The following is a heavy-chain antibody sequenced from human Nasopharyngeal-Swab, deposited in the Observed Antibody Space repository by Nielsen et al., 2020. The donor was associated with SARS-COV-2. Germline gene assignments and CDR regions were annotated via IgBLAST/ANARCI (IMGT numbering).Heavy chain of an antibody. V-gene: IGHV3-23*01. CDR3: AKDHRSREDYYGSGSYYHYYFDY. CDR2: ISGSGGST. J-gene: IGHJ4*02. D-gene: IGHD3-10*01. CDR1: GFTFSSYA. Sequence: GESLKISCAASGFTFSSYAMSWVRQAPGKGLEWVSAISGSGGSTYYADSVKGRFSNSRDNSKNTLYPQMNSLRAEDTAVYYCAKDHRSREDYYGSGSYYHYYFDYWGQGTLVTVSS.